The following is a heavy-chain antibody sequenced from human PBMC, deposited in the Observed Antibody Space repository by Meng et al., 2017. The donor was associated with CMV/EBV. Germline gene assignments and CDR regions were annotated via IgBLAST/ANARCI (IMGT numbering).Heavy chain of an antibody. D-gene: IGHD6-6*01. CDR2: IYHSGST. J-gene: IGHJ4*02. Sequence: SETLSLTCAVYGGSFSGYYWSWIRQPPGKGLEWIGSIYHSGSTYYNPSLKSRVTISVDTSKNQFSLKLSSVTAADTAVYYCARSGRSSSSGRSFLDYWGQGTLVTVSS. CDR3: ARSGRSSSSGRSFLDY. V-gene: IGHV4-34*01. CDR1: GGSFSGYY.